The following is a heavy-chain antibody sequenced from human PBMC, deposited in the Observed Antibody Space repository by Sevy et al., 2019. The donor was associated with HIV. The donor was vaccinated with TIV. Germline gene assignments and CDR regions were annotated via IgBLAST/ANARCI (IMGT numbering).Heavy chain of an antibody. V-gene: IGHV3-7*03. Sequence: GGSLRLSCAASGFTFSNYWMTWVRQAPGKGLEWVANIKRDGSEKYYVDSVKGRFTISRDNAKNSLYLQMNSLRAEDTALYYCARDCNSASCLWGLDVWGKGTRVTVSS. CDR1: GFTFSNYW. CDR2: IKRDGSEK. J-gene: IGHJ6*04. D-gene: IGHD2-2*01. CDR3: ARDCNSASCLWGLDV.